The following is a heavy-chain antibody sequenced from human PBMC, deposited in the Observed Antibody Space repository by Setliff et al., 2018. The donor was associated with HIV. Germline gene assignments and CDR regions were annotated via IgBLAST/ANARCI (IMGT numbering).Heavy chain of an antibody. D-gene: IGHD1-1*01. CDR3: ARQLSNSLES. V-gene: IGHV1-8*01. CDR1: GYTFTTFD. Sequence: GASVKVSCKTSGYTFTTFDINWVRQATGQGLEWMGWINPNSGDTAYAQTFQGRVTMTRDTSINTAYMEFSSLRSDDTAVYYCARQLSNSLESWGQGTLVTVSS. CDR2: INPNSGDT. J-gene: IGHJ4*02.